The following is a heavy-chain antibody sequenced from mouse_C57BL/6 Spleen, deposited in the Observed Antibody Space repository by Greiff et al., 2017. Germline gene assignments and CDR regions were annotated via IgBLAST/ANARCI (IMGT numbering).Heavy chain of an antibody. V-gene: IGHV1-55*01. Sequence: QVQLQQPGAELVKPGASVKMSCKASGYTFTSYWITWVKQRPGQGLEWIGDLYPGSGSTNYNEKFKSKATLTVDTSSSTAYMQLSSLTSEDSAVYYCARWTDGYLYYFDYWGQGTTLTVSS. J-gene: IGHJ2*01. CDR1: GYTFTSYW. CDR2: LYPGSGST. D-gene: IGHD2-3*01. CDR3: ARWTDGYLYYFDY.